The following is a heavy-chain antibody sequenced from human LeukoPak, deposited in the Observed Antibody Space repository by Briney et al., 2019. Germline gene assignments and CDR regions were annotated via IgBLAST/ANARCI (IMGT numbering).Heavy chain of an antibody. D-gene: IGHD3-10*01. V-gene: IGHV5-51*01. J-gene: IGHJ4*02. CDR1: GSSFTSYW. CDR3: ATVIGLGTFYPAEYFDY. CDR2: IYPDDSDT. Sequence: GESLQISCKSSGSSFTSYWIGWVRQMPGKGLEWMGIIYPDDSDTKYSPSFQGQVTISADKSINTAYLQWSSLKASDTAMYYCATVIGLGTFYPAEYFDYWGQGTLVTVSS.